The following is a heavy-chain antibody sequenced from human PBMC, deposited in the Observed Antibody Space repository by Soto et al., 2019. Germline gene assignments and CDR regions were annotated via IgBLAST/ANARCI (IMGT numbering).Heavy chain of an antibody. D-gene: IGHD6-13*01. CDR3: ARRAASGRHFDH. V-gene: IGHV3-11*01. J-gene: IGHJ4*02. CDR1: GFTFSDHY. Sequence: QVQLVESGGGLVMPGESLRIACAASGFTFSDHYMSWIRQAPGKGLEWVSYISSSGNSMYYADSVKGRFTVSRDNAENSLDLQMNSLRAEDTAVYYCARRAASGRHFDHWGQGTLVSVSS. CDR2: ISSSGNSM.